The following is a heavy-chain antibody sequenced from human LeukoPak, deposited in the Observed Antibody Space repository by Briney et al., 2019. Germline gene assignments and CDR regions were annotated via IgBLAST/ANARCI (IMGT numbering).Heavy chain of an antibody. Sequence: PSETLSLTCAVYGGSFSGYYWSWIRQPPGKGLEWIGEINHSGSTNYNPSLKSRVTISVDTSKNQFSLKLSSVTAADTAVYYCARRRFTYYYDSSGYYYVGENWFDPWGQGTLVTVSS. J-gene: IGHJ5*02. CDR1: GGSFSGYY. V-gene: IGHV4-34*01. CDR2: INHSGST. CDR3: ARRRFTYYYDSSGYYYVGENWFDP. D-gene: IGHD3-22*01.